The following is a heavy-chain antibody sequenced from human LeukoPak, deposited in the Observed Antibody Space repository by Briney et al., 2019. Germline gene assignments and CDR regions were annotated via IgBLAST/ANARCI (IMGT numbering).Heavy chain of an antibody. V-gene: IGHV3-66*02. J-gene: IGHJ4*02. CDR2: IYSGGST. Sequence: GGSLRLSCAASGFTVSSNYMSWVRQAPGKGLEWVSVIYSGGSTYYADSVKGRFTTSRDNSKHTLYLQMNSLRAEDTAVYYCARDLAYYGSGSYFHWGQGTQVTVSS. D-gene: IGHD3-10*01. CDR1: GFTVSSNY. CDR3: ARDLAYYGSGSYFH.